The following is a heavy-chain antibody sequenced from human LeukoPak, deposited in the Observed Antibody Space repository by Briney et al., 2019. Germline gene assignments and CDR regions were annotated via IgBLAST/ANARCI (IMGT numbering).Heavy chain of an antibody. D-gene: IGHD6-13*01. V-gene: IGHV3-7*01. CDR2: IKQDGSVK. J-gene: IGHJ4*02. CDR1: GLTFSSHW. CDR3: AKDSYSRGDY. Sequence: GGSLRLSCAASGLTFSSHWMSWVRQAPGKGLEWVANIKQDGSVKTYVDSVKGRFTISRDNAKNSLYLQMNSLRAEDTAVYYCAKDSYSRGDYRGQGTLVTVSS.